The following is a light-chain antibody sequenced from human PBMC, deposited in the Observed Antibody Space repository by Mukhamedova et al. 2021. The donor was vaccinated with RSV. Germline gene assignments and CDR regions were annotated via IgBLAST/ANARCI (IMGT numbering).Light chain of an antibody. V-gene: IGKV1-5*03. CDR3: QHHYSFSRT. CDR2: RAS. Sequence: WYQRRVHGKAPNLLIHRASTLHSGVPSRFSGSGSGTEFTLTISSLQPDDFATYYCQHHYSFSRTFGQGTRVEI. J-gene: IGKJ1*01.